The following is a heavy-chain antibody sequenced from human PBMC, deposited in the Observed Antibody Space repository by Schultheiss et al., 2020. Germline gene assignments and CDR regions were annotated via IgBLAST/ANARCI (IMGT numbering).Heavy chain of an antibody. CDR2: IWYDGSNK. CDR3: ARVFPGSWYADY. J-gene: IGHJ4*02. V-gene: IGHV3-33*01. Sequence: GESLKISCAASGFTFSSYGMHWVRQAPGKGLEWVAVIWYDGSNKYYADSVKGRFTISRDNSKNTLYLQMNSLRAEDTAVYYCARVFPGSWYADYWGQGTLVTVSS. CDR1: GFTFSSYG. D-gene: IGHD6-13*01.